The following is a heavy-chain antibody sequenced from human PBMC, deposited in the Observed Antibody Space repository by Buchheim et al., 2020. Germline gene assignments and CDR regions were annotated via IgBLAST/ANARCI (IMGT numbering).Heavy chain of an antibody. V-gene: IGHV4-34*01. CDR1: GGSFSGYY. J-gene: IGHJ6*03. Sequence: QVQLQQWGAGLLKPSETLSLTCAVYGGSFSGYYWSWIRQPPGKGLEWIGEINHSGSTNYNPSLKSRVTISVDTSKNQFSLKLSSVTAADTAVYCCARGGYSSSWYRDYYYYYMDVWGKGTT. D-gene: IGHD6-13*01. CDR2: INHSGST. CDR3: ARGGYSSSWYRDYYYYYMDV.